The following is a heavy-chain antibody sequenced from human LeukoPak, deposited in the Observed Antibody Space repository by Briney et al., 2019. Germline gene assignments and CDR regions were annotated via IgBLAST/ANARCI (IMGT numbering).Heavy chain of an antibody. CDR2: ISYDGSNK. D-gene: IGHD6-19*01. CDR1: GFTFSNYD. J-gene: IGHJ4*02. Sequence: TGGSLRLSCAASGFTFSNYDMHWVRQAPGKGLEWVALISYDGSNKNYADSVKGRFTISSDNSKNTLFLQMNSLRAEDTAVYYCARGLYINGWYYFDYWGEGTLVTVTS. CDR3: ARGLYINGWYYFDY. V-gene: IGHV3-33*01.